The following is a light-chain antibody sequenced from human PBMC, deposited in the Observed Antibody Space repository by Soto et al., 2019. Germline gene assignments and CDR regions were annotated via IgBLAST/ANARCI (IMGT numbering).Light chain of an antibody. CDR1: SGNIASSS. CDR3: QSYDTSTPVV. J-gene: IGLJ2*01. V-gene: IGLV6-57*04. Sequence: NFMLTQPHSVSESPGKTVTISCTRSSGNIASSSVQWYQQRPGSAPTTVIYEDSQRPSGVPDRFSGSIDASSNSASLTISGLKTEDEADYYCQSYDTSTPVVFGGGTQLTVL. CDR2: EDS.